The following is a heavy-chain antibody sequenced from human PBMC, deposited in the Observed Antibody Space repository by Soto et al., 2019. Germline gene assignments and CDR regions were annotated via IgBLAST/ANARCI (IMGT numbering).Heavy chain of an antibody. CDR3: ARVKSPLPSYFDY. J-gene: IGHJ4*02. V-gene: IGHV4-31*03. Sequence: SETLSLTCTVSGGSISSGGYYWSWIRQHPGKGLEWIWYIYYSGSTYYNPSLKSRVTISVDTSKNQFSLKLSSVTAADTAVYYCARVKSPLPSYFDYWGQGTLVTVSS. CDR1: GGSISSGGYY. D-gene: IGHD2-15*01. CDR2: IYYSGST.